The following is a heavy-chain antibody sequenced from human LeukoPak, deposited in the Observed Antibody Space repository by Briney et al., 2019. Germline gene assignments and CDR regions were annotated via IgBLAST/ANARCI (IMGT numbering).Heavy chain of an antibody. CDR1: GFTFSSYA. D-gene: IGHD6-13*01. V-gene: IGHV3-23*01. J-gene: IGHJ4*02. CDR2: ISGSRGTT. CDR3: AKDLQHLVRTLSFDN. Sequence: PGGSLRLSCAASGFTFSSYAMSWVRQAPGKGLEWVSGISGSRGTTYYADSVKGRLTISRDNSKNTLYLQMNSLRPEDTALYYCAKDLQHLVRTLSFDNWGQGTLVTVSS.